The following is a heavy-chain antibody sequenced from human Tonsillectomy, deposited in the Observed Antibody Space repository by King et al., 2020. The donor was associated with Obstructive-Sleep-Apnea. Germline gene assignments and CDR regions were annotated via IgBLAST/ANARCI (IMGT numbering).Heavy chain of an antibody. CDR2: MDPSDSYT. Sequence: QLVQSGAEVKKPGESLRISCKGSGYSLTSYWISWVRQMPGKGLEWMGRMDPSDSYTNYSPSFQGHVTISTDKSISTAYLQWSSLKASDTAMYYCARQGYSSSWVKDYWGQGTLVIVSS. J-gene: IGHJ4*02. CDR1: GYSLTSYW. CDR3: ARQGYSSSWVKDY. V-gene: IGHV5-10-1*03. D-gene: IGHD6-13*01.